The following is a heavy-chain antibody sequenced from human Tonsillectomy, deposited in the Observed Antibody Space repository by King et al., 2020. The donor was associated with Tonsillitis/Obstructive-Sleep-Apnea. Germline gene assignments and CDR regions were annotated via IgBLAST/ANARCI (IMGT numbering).Heavy chain of an antibody. CDR2: IIPIFGTA. V-gene: IGHV1-69*01. D-gene: IGHD4-11*01. J-gene: IGHJ4*02. Sequence: VQLVQSGAEVKKPGSSVKVSCTASGVTFSSYAISWVRQAPGQGLEWMGGIIPIFGTANYAQKFQGRVTITADESTSTAYMELSSLRSEDTAVYYCARGPSPTVTTSHFDYWGQGTLVTVSS. CDR1: GVTFSSYA. CDR3: ARGPSPTVTTSHFDY.